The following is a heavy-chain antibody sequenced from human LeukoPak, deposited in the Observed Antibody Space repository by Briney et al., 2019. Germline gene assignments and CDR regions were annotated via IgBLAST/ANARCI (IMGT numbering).Heavy chain of an antibody. J-gene: IGHJ6*03. CDR3: TSYPWSQRQHESLYYMDV. V-gene: IGHV3-73*01. D-gene: IGHD1-1*01. CDR1: GFTFSGSA. CDR2: IRSKANSYAT. Sequence: GGSLRLSCAASGFTFSGSAMHWVRQASGKGLEWVGRIRSKANSYATAYAASVKGRFTISRDDSKNTAYLQMNSLKTEDTAVYYCTSYPWSQRQHESLYYMDVWGKGTTVTVSS.